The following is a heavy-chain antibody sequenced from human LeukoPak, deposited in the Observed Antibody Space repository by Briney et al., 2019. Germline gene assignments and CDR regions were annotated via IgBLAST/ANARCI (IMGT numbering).Heavy chain of an antibody. CDR1: GFSLSTSGVG. Sequence: SGPTLVNPTQTLTLTCTFSGFSLSTSGVGVGWIRQPPGKALEWLAFIYWDDDKRYSPSLRSRLTVTKDTSKSQVVLTMTNMDPVDTATYYCAHSYDTGGNYYSRFDNWGQGTLVTVSS. D-gene: IGHD3-22*01. CDR3: AHSYDTGGNYYSRFDN. V-gene: IGHV2-5*02. CDR2: IYWDDDK. J-gene: IGHJ4*02.